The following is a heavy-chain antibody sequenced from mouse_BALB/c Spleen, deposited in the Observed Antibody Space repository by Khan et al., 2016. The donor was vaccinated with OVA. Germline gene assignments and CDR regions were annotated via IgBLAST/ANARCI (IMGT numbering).Heavy chain of an antibody. V-gene: IGHV1-39*01. CDR3: AREGYYFDY. Sequence: VQLQQSGPELEKPGASVKISCKASGYSFTAYNMNWVKQSIGKSLEWSGTIDPYYGGTTYNQKFKGKATLTVDKSSSTAYMQLKSLTSEDSAVYYCAREGYYFDYWGQGTTLTVSS. CDR2: IDPYYGGT. J-gene: IGHJ2*01. CDR1: GYSFTAYN.